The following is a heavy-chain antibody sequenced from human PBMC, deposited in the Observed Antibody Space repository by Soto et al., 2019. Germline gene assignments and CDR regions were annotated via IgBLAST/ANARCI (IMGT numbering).Heavy chain of an antibody. Sequence: QGQLVESGGDAVQSGRSLRLSCVGSGFTFSNHAMHWVRLAPGQGLEWVAYISYDGSNKAYGDSVQGRFTISRDNSKSTVILQMNSLRVEDTGVFHCAKEGRSYDDFWSGSVGSFDIWGRGTTVTVSS. CDR1: GFTFSNHA. CDR2: ISYDGSNK. D-gene: IGHD3-3*01. CDR3: AKEGRSYDDFWSGSVGSFDI. J-gene: IGHJ3*02. V-gene: IGHV3-30*18.